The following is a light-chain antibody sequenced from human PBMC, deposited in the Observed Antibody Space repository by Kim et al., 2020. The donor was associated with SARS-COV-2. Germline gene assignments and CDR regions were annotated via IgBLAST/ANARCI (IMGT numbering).Light chain of an antibody. V-gene: IGKV3-20*01. J-gene: IGKJ2*01. CDR2: DAS. CDR3: QQYSSSPQT. CDR1: QSISSSY. Sequence: EIVLTQSPGTLSLSPGERATLSCRASQSISSSYLAWYQQKPGQAPRLLIYDASTRAAGIPDRFSGSGSGTDFTVTISRLEPEEFAVYYCQQYSSSPQTFGQGTKLEI.